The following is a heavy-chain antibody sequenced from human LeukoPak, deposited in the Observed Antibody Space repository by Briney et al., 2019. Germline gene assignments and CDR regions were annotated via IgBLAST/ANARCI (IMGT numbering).Heavy chain of an antibody. J-gene: IGHJ4*02. D-gene: IGHD3-22*01. V-gene: IGHV5-51*01. CDR2: IYPGDSDT. CDR1: AYSFTSYW. CDR3: ARTYYYDSSGYPLIDY. Sequence: GESLKISCKGSAYSFTSYWIGWVRQMPGKGLEWMGIIYPGDSDTRYSPSFQGQVTISADKSISTAYLQWSSLKASDTAMYYCARTYYYDSSGYPLIDYWGQGTLVTVSS.